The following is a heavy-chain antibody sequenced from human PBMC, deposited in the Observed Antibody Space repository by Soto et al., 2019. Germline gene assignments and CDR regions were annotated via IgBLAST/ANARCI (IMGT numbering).Heavy chain of an antibody. D-gene: IGHD3-3*01. CDR1: GFTFSNAW. V-gene: IGHV3-15*07. CDR2: IKSKTDGGTT. J-gene: IGHJ4*02. CDR3: TTAQTIFGVVTGDY. Sequence: EVQLVESGGGLVKPGGSLRLSCAASGFTFSNAWMNWVRQAPGKGLEWVGRIKSKTDGGTTDYAAPVKGRFTISRDDSKNTLYLQMNSLKTADTAVYYCTTAQTIFGVVTGDYWGQGTLVTVSS.